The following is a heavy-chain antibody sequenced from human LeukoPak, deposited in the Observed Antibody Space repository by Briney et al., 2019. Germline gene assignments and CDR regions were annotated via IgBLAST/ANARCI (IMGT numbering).Heavy chain of an antibody. CDR1: GFTFSSYA. D-gene: IGHD6-13*01. J-gene: IGHJ4*02. CDR2: ISGSDDST. CDR3: AKLRSGGPAAGNY. V-gene: IGHV3-23*01. Sequence: GGSLRLSCAASGFTFSSYAMSWVRQAPGKGLEWVSGISGSDDSTYYADSVKGRFTISRDNSKNTVYLQMSSLSAEDTAVYYCAKLRSGGPAAGNYWGQGTLVTVSS.